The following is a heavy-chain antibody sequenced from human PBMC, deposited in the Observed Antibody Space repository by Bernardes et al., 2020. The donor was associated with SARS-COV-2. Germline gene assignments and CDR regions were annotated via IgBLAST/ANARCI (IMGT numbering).Heavy chain of an antibody. Sequence: GPTLVKSTQTLTLTCTFSGFSLSTSGVGVGWIRQPPGKALEWLALIYWDDDKRYSPSLKSRLTITKDTSKNQVVLTMTNMDPVDTATYYCAHSGRITIFGVVNSYYVDYWGQGTLVTVSS. V-gene: IGHV2-5*02. CDR1: GFSLSTSGVG. D-gene: IGHD3-3*01. J-gene: IGHJ4*02. CDR3: AHSGRITIFGVVNSYYVDY. CDR2: IYWDDDK.